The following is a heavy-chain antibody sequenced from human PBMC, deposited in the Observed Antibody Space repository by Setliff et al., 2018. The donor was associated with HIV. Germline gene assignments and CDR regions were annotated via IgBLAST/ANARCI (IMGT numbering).Heavy chain of an antibody. Sequence: ASVKVSCKISGYTLTELSIHWVRQAPGKGLEWMANFDPEDGETFYAQKFQGRLTMTEDTSTDTAYMELSSLISDDTAMYYCATDPGYSSTWYSESVQHWGQGTVVTV. D-gene: IGHD6-13*01. CDR3: ATDPGYSSTWYSESVQH. CDR1: GYTLTELS. J-gene: IGHJ1*01. CDR2: FDPEDGET. V-gene: IGHV1-24*01.